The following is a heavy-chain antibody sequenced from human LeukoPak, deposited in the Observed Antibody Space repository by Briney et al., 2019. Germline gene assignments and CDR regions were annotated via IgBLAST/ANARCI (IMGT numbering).Heavy chain of an antibody. CDR3: ARSSVAVTGGFDY. CDR2: THHRSKWYN. V-gene: IGHV6-1*01. CDR1: GDSVSTNSVA. D-gene: IGHD4-17*01. J-gene: IGHJ4*02. Sequence: SQTLSLTCAISGDSVSTNSVAWNWIRQSPSRGLEWLGRTHHRSKWYNDYAVSVESRITINPDTSKNQFSLLLNSVTPEDTAVYYCARSSVAVTGGFDYWGQGTLVTGSS.